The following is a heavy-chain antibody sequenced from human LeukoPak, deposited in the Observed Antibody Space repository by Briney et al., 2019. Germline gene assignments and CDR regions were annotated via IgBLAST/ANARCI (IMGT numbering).Heavy chain of an antibody. Sequence: TGGSLRLSCAASGFTFSSYSMNWVRQAPGKGLEWVSYISGSSGTIYYADSAKGRFTISRDNAKSSLYLQMNSLRAEDTAVYYCAKRSEFGVLYYMDVWGKGTTVTVSS. V-gene: IGHV3-48*01. J-gene: IGHJ6*03. D-gene: IGHD3-16*01. CDR2: ISGSSGTI. CDR1: GFTFSSYS. CDR3: AKRSEFGVLYYMDV.